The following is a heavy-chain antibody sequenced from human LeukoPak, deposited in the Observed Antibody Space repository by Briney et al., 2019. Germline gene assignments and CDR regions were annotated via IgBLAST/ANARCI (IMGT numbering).Heavy chain of an antibody. Sequence: SETLSLTCTASGGSISSYYWSWIRQPAGKGLEWIGRIYTSGSTNYNPSLKSRVTMSVDTSKNQFSLKLSSVTAADTAVYYCARSRSAGLRPYNFDYWGQGTLVTVSS. J-gene: IGHJ4*02. CDR3: ARSRSAGLRPYNFDY. D-gene: IGHD4-17*01. V-gene: IGHV4-4*07. CDR2: IYTSGST. CDR1: GGSISSYY.